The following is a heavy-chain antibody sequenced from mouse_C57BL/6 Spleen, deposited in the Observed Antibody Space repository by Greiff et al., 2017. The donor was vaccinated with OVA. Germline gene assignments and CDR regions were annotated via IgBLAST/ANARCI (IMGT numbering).Heavy chain of an antibody. V-gene: IGHV1-81*01. CDR1: GYTFTSYG. Sequence: VKLMESGAELARPGASVKLSCKASGYTFTSYGISWVKQRTGQGLEWIGEIYPRSGNTYYNEKFKGKATLTADKSSSTAYMELRSLTSEDSAVYFCARRDYDGEEFAYWGQGTLVTVSA. J-gene: IGHJ3*01. CDR3: ARRDYDGEEFAY. D-gene: IGHD2-4*01. CDR2: IYPRSGNT.